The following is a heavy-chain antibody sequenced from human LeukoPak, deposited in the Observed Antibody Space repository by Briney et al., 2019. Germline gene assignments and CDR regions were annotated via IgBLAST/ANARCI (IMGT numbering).Heavy chain of an antibody. CDR1: GFTFSNYW. V-gene: IGHV3-74*01. Sequence: PGGPLRLSCAASGFTFSNYWMHWVRQAPGVGLVCVSRINGDVRSTNYADSVKGRFTISRDNAKNTLYLQMNSLRAEDTAVYYCVRRSVAGGFFDYWGQGTLVTASS. CDR2: INGDVRST. CDR3: VRRSVAGGFFDY. D-gene: IGHD6-19*01. J-gene: IGHJ4*02.